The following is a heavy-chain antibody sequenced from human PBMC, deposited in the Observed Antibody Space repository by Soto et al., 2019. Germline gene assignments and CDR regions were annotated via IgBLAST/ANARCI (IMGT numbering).Heavy chain of an antibody. D-gene: IGHD1-1*01. V-gene: IGHV5-10-1*01. Sequence: EVQLVQSGAEVKKPGESLRISCKGSGYSFTSYWISWVRQMPGKGLEWMGRIDPSDSYTNYSPSFQGHVTISADKSITTAYLQWSGLKASDTAMYCCARHVMGARGWVEEPLWGQGTLVTVSS. CDR1: GYSFTSYW. J-gene: IGHJ4*02. CDR2: IDPSDSYT. CDR3: ARHVMGARGWVEEPL.